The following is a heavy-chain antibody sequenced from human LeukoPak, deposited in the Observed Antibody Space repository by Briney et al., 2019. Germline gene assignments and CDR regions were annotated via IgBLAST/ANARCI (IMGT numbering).Heavy chain of an antibody. CDR3: ARPLDSSNNYFDY. D-gene: IGHD6-13*01. CDR1: GFTFSRNA. Sequence: GGSLRLSCAASGFTFSRNAMNWVRQAPGMGLEWVSFISSSSNYMSYADSVKGRFTISRDNAKNSLYLQMNSLRAEDTAVYYCARPLDSSNNYFDYWGQGTLVTVSA. J-gene: IGHJ4*02. V-gene: IGHV3-21*01. CDR2: ISSSSNYM.